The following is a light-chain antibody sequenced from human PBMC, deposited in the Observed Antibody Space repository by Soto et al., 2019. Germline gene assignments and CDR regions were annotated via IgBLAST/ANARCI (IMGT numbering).Light chain of an antibody. CDR1: QSISNY. J-gene: IGKJ1*01. CDR3: QQSYISPRT. Sequence: IQTTQSPSSLSASVGDSFTITCLSSQSISNYLNWYQQKPGKAPNLLIHAASTLQSGVPSRFSGSGSGTDFTLTISSLQPEDFATYYCQQSYISPRTFCQGTKVDIK. CDR2: AAS. V-gene: IGKV1-39*01.